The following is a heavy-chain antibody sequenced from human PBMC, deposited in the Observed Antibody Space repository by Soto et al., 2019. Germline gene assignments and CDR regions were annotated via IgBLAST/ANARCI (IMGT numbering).Heavy chain of an antibody. D-gene: IGHD1-26*01. CDR3: TRESTSTLGIVGAIYGEY. V-gene: IGHV3-48*02. J-gene: IGHJ4*02. CDR1: GFSFSTYN. Sequence: VQLVESGGGLVQPGGSLRLSCAASGFSFSTYNMNWVRQAPGKGLEWVSYISSSSSTIYYADSVKGRFTISRDNAKNSLHLQMNSLRDEDTAVYYCTRESTSTLGIVGAIYGEYWGQGTLVTVSS. CDR2: ISSSSSTI.